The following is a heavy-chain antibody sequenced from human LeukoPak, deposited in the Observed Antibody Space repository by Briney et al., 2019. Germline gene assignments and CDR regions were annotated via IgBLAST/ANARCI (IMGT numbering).Heavy chain of an antibody. CDR1: GGSISSYY. Sequence: PSETLSLTCTVSGGSISSYYWSWIRQPPGKGLEWIGYIYYSGSTNYNPSLKSRVTISVDTSKNQFSLKLSSVTAADTAVYYCAKALVAATLDYWGQGTLVTVSS. J-gene: IGHJ4*02. CDR2: IYYSGST. D-gene: IGHD2-15*01. CDR3: AKALVAATLDY. V-gene: IGHV4-59*08.